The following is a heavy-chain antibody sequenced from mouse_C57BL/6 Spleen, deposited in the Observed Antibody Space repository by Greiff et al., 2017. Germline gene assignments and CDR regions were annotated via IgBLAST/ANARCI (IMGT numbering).Heavy chain of an antibody. CDR1: GFSLTSYG. CDR3: AKTGLLTGGYFDV. J-gene: IGHJ1*03. V-gene: IGHV2-5*01. D-gene: IGHD1-1*01. CDR2: IWRGGST. Sequence: QVQLQQSGPGLVQPSQSLSITCTVSGFSLTSYGVHWVRQSPGQGLEWLGVIWRGGSTDYNAAFMSRLSITKDNSKSQVFFKMNSLQADDTAIYYCAKTGLLTGGYFDVWGTGTTVTVSS.